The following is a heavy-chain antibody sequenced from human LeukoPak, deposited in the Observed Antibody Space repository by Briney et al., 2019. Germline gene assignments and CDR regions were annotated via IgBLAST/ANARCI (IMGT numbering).Heavy chain of an antibody. Sequence: EGSLRLSCAASGFTFSSYSMNWVRQAPGKGLEWVSSISSSSSYIYYADSVKGRFTISRDNAKNSLYLQMNSLRAEDTAVYYCARARSSGSYYYWGQGTLVTVSS. D-gene: IGHD1-26*01. V-gene: IGHV3-21*01. J-gene: IGHJ4*02. CDR2: ISSSSSYI. CDR1: GFTFSSYS. CDR3: ARARSSGSYYY.